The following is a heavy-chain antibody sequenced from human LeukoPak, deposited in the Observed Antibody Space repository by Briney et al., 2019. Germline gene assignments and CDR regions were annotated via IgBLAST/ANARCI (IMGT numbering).Heavy chain of an antibody. D-gene: IGHD3-10*01. CDR1: GGTFSSYA. V-gene: IGHV1-69*13. CDR2: IIPIFGTA. CDR3: ARESMVRGVNNWFDP. Sequence: EASVKVSCKASGGTFSSYAISWVRQAPGQGLEWMGGIIPIFGTANYAQKFQGRVTITADESTSTAYMELSSLRSEDTAVYYCARESMVRGVNNWFDPWGQGTLVTVSS. J-gene: IGHJ5*02.